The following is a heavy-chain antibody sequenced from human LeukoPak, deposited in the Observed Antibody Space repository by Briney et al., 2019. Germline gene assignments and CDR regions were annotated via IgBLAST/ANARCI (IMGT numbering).Heavy chain of an antibody. CDR1: GVTFSNYA. J-gene: IGHJ4*02. CDR2: ISNNGGYT. CDR3: AKQLGYCSDGSCYFPY. D-gene: IGHD2-15*01. V-gene: IGHV3-23*01. Sequence: GGSLRLSCAVSGVTFSNYAMSWVRQAPGKGLEWVSAISNNGGYTYYADSVQGRFTISRDNSKSTLCLQMNSLRAEDTAVYYCAKQLGYCSDGSCYFPYWGQGTLVTVSS.